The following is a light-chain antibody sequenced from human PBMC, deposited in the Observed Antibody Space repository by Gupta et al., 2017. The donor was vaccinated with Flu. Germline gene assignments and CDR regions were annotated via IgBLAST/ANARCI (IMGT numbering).Light chain of an antibody. CDR3: QQRSSWPLT. J-gene: IGKJ4*01. CDR2: DAT. V-gene: IGKV3-11*01. Sequence: EIDLPQSPVTVCLSLGERATLSCKASQSISNYLAWYQQKPGNPPKLLFYDATNRDTGIPARFSGSGSGTDFTLTISSLEPEDFAVYYCQQRSSWPLTFGGGTKVEIK. CDR1: QSISNY.